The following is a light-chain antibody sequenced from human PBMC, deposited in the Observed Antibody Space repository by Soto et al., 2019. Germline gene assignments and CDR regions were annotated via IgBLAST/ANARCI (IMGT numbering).Light chain of an antibody. J-gene: IGKJ1*01. Sequence: DIQMTQSPSTLSAGVGDRVTITCRASQRISTYLNWYQQNPGKAPTLLIYAASSLQSAVPSRFSGGGSGADFTLTINTLPTEDFATYFCQQCYSSPRTFGQGTKVEIK. CDR3: QQCYSSPRT. CDR2: AAS. V-gene: IGKV1-39*01. CDR1: QRISTY.